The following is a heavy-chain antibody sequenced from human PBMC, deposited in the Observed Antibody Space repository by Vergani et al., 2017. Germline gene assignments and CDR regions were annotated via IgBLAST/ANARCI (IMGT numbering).Heavy chain of an antibody. CDR2: IYYSGST. CDR1: GGSISSGDYY. D-gene: IGHD3-10*01. J-gene: IGHJ5*02. CDR3: ARTRYYYGSGPTGWFDP. Sequence: QVQLQESGPGLVKPSQTLSLTCTVSGGSISSGDYYWSWIRQPPGKGLEWIGYIYYSGSTYYNPSLKSRATISVDTSKNQFSLKLSSVTAADTAVYYCARTRYYYGSGPTGWFDPWGQGTLVTVSS. V-gene: IGHV4-30-4*08.